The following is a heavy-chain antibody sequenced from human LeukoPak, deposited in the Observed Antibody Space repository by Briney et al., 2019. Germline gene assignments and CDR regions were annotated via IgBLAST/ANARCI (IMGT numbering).Heavy chain of an antibody. CDR1: GFTFSSYE. D-gene: IGHD1-7*01. J-gene: IGHJ3*02. Sequence: GGSLRLSCAASGFTFSSYEMSWVRQAPGKGLEWVSSISSSSSYIYYADSVKGRFTISRDNAKNSLYLQMNSLRAEDTAVYYCARDSGNYLDAFDIWGQGTMVTVSS. CDR2: ISSSSSYI. CDR3: ARDSGNYLDAFDI. V-gene: IGHV3-21*01.